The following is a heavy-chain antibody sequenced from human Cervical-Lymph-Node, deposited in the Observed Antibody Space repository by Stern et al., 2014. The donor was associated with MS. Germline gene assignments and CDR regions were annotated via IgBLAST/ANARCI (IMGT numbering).Heavy chain of an antibody. CDR3: ARHVAKGHAVYDWHFDL. V-gene: IGHV5-51*01. CDR1: EYSFTSHW. D-gene: IGHD5/OR15-5a*01. Sequence: EVQLVESGAEVKKPGESLRISCKGSEYSFTSHWISWVRQTPEKGLEWMGLIYPGDSDTRYSQYFEGQVTISADKSMNTAYLQWSGLKASDTATYFCARHVAKGHAVYDWHFDLWGQGTLVTVSS. CDR2: IYPGDSDT. J-gene: IGHJ4*02.